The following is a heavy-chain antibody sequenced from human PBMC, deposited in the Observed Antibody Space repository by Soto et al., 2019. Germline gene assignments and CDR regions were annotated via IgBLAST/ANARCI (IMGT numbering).Heavy chain of an antibody. V-gene: IGHV3-30-3*01. Sequence: PGGSLRLSCSASGFTFSTYAMHWVRQAPGKGLEWVAVISYDGSNKYYAELVKGRFTISRDNSKNTLYLQMSSLRAEDTAVYYCAHTARDYDFWSGYYLSGLDYWGQGTLVTVSS. CDR3: AHTARDYDFWSGYYLSGLDY. CDR1: GFTFSTYA. J-gene: IGHJ4*02. CDR2: ISYDGSNK. D-gene: IGHD3-3*01.